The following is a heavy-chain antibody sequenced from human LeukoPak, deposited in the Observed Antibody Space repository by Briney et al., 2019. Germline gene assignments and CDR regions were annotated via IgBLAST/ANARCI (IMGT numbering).Heavy chain of an antibody. CDR1: GYTFISYA. CDR3: ARTIAVAGYMDV. V-gene: IGHV7-4-1*02. Sequence: ASVKVSCKAFGYTFISYAMNWVRQAPGQGLEWMGWINANTGNPTYAQGSTGRFVFSLDTSVSTAYLQISSLKAEDTAVYYCARTIAVAGYMDVWGKGTTVTVSS. CDR2: INANTGNP. D-gene: IGHD6-19*01. J-gene: IGHJ6*03.